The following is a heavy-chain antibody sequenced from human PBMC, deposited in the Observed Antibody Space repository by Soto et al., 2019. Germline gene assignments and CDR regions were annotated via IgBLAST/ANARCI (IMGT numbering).Heavy chain of an antibody. CDR1: GGSFSGYY. Sequence: SETLSLTCAVYGGSFSGYYWSWIRQPPGKGLEWIGEINHSGSTNYNPSLKSRVTISVDTSKNQFSLKLSSVTAADTAVYYCASTYSSSPPSYWGQGTLVTVSS. J-gene: IGHJ4*02. D-gene: IGHD6-6*01. CDR3: ASTYSSSPPSY. CDR2: INHSGST. V-gene: IGHV4-34*01.